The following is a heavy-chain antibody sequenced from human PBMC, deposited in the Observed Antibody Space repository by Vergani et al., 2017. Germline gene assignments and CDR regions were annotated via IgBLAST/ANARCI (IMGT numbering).Heavy chain of an antibody. D-gene: IGHD3-22*01. CDR1: EFTFSNYA. J-gene: IGHJ4*02. CDR2: ISARYPST. CDR3: ARLSYDPPPYLQEGFDC. Sequence: EVQLLESGGGLVQPGGSLRLTCAASEFTFSNYAMNWVRQATGKGLEWVSAISARYPSTYYADSVKGRFTISRANSKNMLYLQMNSLRGEDTAVYYCARLSYDPPPYLQEGFDCWGQGTLVSVSS. V-gene: IGHV3-23*01.